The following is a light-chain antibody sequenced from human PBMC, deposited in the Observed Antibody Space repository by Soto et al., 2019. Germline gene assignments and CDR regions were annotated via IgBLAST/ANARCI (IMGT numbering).Light chain of an antibody. CDR1: TGAVTSGNY. J-gene: IGLJ3*02. CDR3: LLYYGGAHLM. Sequence: QTVVTQEPSLTVSPGGTVTLTCASSTGAVTSGNYPSWFQQKPGQAPRSLIYTTDDKHSWTPARFSGSLLGGKAALTLSGVQPEDEAEYYCLLYYGGAHLMFGGGTKVTVL. CDR2: TTD. V-gene: IGLV7-43*01.